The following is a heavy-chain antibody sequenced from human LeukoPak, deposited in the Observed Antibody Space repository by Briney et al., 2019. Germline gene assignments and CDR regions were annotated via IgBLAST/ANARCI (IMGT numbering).Heavy chain of an antibody. J-gene: IGHJ5*02. Sequence: GGSLRLSCANSGFTFSSYCMHWVRQAPGKGLVRVSRIKTDGSSTTYADFVQGRFTISRDNAKNTLYLQMNSLRADDTAVYYCVRGRAVPDNCFDTWGQGTLVTVSS. CDR3: VRGRAVPDNCFDT. D-gene: IGHD2-2*01. V-gene: IGHV3-74*01. CDR1: GFTFSSYC. CDR2: IKTDGSST.